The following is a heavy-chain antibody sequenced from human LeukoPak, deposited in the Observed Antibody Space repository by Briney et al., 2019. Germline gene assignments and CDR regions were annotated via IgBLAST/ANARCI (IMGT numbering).Heavy chain of an antibody. CDR1: GGSFSGYY. CDR3: ARQGGSGSSYYYYYMDV. Sequence: SETLSLTCAVYGGSFSGYYWSWIRQPPGKGLEWIGEINHSGSTNYNPSLKSRVTISVDTSKNQFSLKLSSVTAADTAVYYCARQGGSGSSYYYYYMDVWGKGTTVTVSS. D-gene: IGHD3-10*01. V-gene: IGHV4-34*01. CDR2: INHSGST. J-gene: IGHJ6*03.